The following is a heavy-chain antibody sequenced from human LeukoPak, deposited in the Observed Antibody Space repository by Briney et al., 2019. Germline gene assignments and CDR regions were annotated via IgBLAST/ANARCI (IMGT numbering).Heavy chain of an antibody. CDR3: ARAGGVRYCSSTNCPDYFDY. CDR1: GFTFSTYA. Sequence: PGRSLRLSCAASGFTFSTYAMHWVRQAPGKGLEWVAVIWYDGSNKYYADSVKGRFTISRDNSKNTLYLQMNSLRAEDTAVYYCARAGGVRYCSSTNCPDYFDYWGQGTLVTVSS. V-gene: IGHV3-33*08. J-gene: IGHJ4*02. D-gene: IGHD2-2*01. CDR2: IWYDGSNK.